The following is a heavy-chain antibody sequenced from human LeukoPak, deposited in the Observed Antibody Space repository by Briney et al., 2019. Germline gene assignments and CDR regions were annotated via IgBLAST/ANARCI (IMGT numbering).Heavy chain of an antibody. CDR1: GFTVSSNS. CDR2: IYSGGNT. D-gene: IGHD4-17*01. V-gene: IGHV3-53*05. CDR3: AKDTTTVTGHAFDI. Sequence: PGGSLRLSCAASGFTVSSNSMSWVRQAPGKGLEWVSFIYSGGNTHYSDSVKGRFTISRDNSKNTLYLQMNRLRAEDTAVYYCAKDTTTVTGHAFDIWGQGTMVTVSS. J-gene: IGHJ3*02.